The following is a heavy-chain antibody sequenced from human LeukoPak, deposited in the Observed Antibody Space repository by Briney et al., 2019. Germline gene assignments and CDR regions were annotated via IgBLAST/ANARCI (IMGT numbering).Heavy chain of an antibody. D-gene: IGHD3-3*01. V-gene: IGHV4-34*01. Sequence: PSETLSLTCAVYGGSFSGYYWSWIRQPPGKGLEWIGEINHSGSTNYNPSLKSRVTISVDTSKNQFSVKLSSVTAADTAVYYCARGPIFKSPYYFDYWGQGTLVTVSS. J-gene: IGHJ4*02. CDR2: INHSGST. CDR1: GGSFSGYY. CDR3: ARGPIFKSPYYFDY.